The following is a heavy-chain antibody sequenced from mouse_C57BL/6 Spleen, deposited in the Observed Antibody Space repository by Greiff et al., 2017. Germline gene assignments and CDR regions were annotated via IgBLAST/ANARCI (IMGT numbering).Heavy chain of an antibody. V-gene: IGHV1-20*01. J-gene: IGHJ4*01. Sequence: EVQLQESGPELVKPGASVKISCKASGYSFTGYFMNWVMQSHGKSLEWIGRINPYNGDTFYNQKFKGKATLTVDKSSSTAHMELRSLTSEDSAVYYCARYGGYYGYAMGDWGQGTSVTVSS. D-gene: IGHD1-1*01. CDR3: ARYGGYYGYAMGD. CDR2: INPYNGDT. CDR1: GYSFTGYF.